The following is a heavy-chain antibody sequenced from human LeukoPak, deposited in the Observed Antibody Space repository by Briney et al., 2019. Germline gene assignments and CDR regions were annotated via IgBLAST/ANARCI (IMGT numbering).Heavy chain of an antibody. V-gene: IGHV3-64*01. Sequence: PGGSLRLSCAASGFTFSSYSMHWVRQAPGKGLEYVSAISGNGGRTYYANSVKGRFTISRDNSKNTLYLQMGSLRAEDMAVYYCARVGDEDAFDIWGQGTMVTVSS. J-gene: IGHJ3*02. D-gene: IGHD2-21*01. CDR3: ARVGDEDAFDI. CDR1: GFTFSSYS. CDR2: ISGNGGRT.